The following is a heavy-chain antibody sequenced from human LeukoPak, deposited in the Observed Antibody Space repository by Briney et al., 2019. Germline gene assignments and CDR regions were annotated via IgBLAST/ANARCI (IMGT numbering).Heavy chain of an antibody. J-gene: IGHJ4*02. V-gene: IGHV4-59*08. D-gene: IGHD2-15*01. CDR1: GGSISGNY. Sequence: SETLSLTCTVSGGSISGNYWSWIRQPPGKGLEWIGYAYSSGHTNYNSSLKSRVTMSLDTSKSQFPLRLSSVTAADTAVYFCARHPVATPFDYWGPGTLVTVSS. CDR3: ARHPVATPFDY. CDR2: AYSSGHT.